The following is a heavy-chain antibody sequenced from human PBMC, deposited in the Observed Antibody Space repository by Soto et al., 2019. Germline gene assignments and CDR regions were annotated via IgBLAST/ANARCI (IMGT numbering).Heavy chain of an antibody. CDR1: GGSFSGYY. D-gene: IGHD3-10*01. Sequence: SETLSLTCAVYGGSFSGYYWSWIRQPPGKGLEWIGEINHSGSTNYNPSLKSRVTISVDTSKNQFSLKLSSVTAADTAVYYCARRSGKGGMDVWGQGTTVTVSS. V-gene: IGHV4-34*01. J-gene: IGHJ6*02. CDR2: INHSGST. CDR3: ARRSGKGGMDV.